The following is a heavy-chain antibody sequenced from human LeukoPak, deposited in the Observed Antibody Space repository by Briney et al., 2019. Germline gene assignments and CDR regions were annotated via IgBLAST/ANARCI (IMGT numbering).Heavy chain of an antibody. Sequence: GGSLRLSCAASGFTFSSYAMHWVRQAPGKGLEWVANIKQDGSEKYYVDSVKGRFTISRDNAKNSLYLQMNSLRAEDTAVYYCFNLGIAAAGPFDYWGQGTLVTVSS. CDR2: IKQDGSEK. D-gene: IGHD6-13*01. V-gene: IGHV3-7*01. CDR3: FNLGIAAAGPFDY. CDR1: GFTFSSYA. J-gene: IGHJ4*02.